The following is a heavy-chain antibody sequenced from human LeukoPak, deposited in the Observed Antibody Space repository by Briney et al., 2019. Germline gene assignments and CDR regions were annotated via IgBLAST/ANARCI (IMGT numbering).Heavy chain of an antibody. CDR3: AREADSSEDY. V-gene: IGHV4-34*01. Sequence: SETLSLTCAVYGGSFSGYYRSWIRQPPGKGLEWIGSIYYSGSTYYNPSLKSRVTISVDTSKNQFSLKLSSVTAADTAVYYCAREADSSEDYWGQGTLVTVSS. CDR2: IYYSGST. J-gene: IGHJ4*02. CDR1: GGSFSGYY. D-gene: IGHD3-22*01.